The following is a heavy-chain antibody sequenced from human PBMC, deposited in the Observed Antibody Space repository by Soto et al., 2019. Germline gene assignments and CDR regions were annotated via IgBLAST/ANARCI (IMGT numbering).Heavy chain of an antibody. CDR3: THSPGVYGNYHFDY. J-gene: IGHJ4*02. CDR1: GASISTSGDY. CDR2: VSYSGST. V-gene: IGHV4-39*01. D-gene: IGHD3-22*01. Sequence: SETLSLTCTVSGASISTSGDYCVWIRQPPGKRLEWIGTVSYSGSTYYNPSLKSRLTISIDTSKNQFSLKLSSVTAADTAVYYCTHSPGVYGNYHFDYWGPGTLVTVPQ.